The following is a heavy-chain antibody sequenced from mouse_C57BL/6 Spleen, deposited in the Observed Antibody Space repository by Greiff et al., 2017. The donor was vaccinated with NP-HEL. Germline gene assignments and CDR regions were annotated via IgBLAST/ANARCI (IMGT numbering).Heavy chain of an antibody. V-gene: IGHV1-15*01. Sequence: VQLQESGAELVRPGASVTLSCKASGYTFTDYEMHWVKQTPVHGLEWIGAIDPETGGTAYNQKFKGKAILTAYKSSSTAYMELRSLTSEDSAVYYCTRSRRYYAMDYWGQGTSVTVSS. J-gene: IGHJ4*01. CDR2: IDPETGGT. CDR1: GYTFTDYE. D-gene: IGHD2-12*01. CDR3: TRSRRYYAMDY.